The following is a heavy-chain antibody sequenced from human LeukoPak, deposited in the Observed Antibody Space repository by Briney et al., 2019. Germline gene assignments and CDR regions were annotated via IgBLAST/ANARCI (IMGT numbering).Heavy chain of an antibody. V-gene: IGHV3-13*01. J-gene: IGHJ6*02. CDR2: IGTAGDT. D-gene: IGHD3-10*01. Sequence: GGSLRLSCAVSGFTFSSYDMHWVRHATGKGLEWVSAIGTAGDTYYPGSVKGRFTISRENAKNSLYLQMNSLRAGDTAVYYCAREPPGIGGYYGMDVWGQGTTVTVSS. CDR1: GFTFSSYD. CDR3: AREPPGIGGYYGMDV.